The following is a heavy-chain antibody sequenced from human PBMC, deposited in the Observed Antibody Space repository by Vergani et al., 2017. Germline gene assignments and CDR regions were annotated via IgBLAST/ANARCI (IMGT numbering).Heavy chain of an antibody. D-gene: IGHD6-13*01. V-gene: IGHV3-74*02. CDR3: ARGMQQLVSYYYYYGMDV. J-gene: IGHJ6*02. Sequence: EVQLVESGGGLVQPGGSLRLSCAASGFTFSSYWMSWVRQAPGKGLVWVSRINSDGSSTSYADSVKGRFTISRDNAKNTLYLQMNSLRAEDTAVYYCARGMQQLVSYYYYYGMDVWGQGTTVTVSS. CDR1: GFTFSSYW. CDR2: INSDGSST.